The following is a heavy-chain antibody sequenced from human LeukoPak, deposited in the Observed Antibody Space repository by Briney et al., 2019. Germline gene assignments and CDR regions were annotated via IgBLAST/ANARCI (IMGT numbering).Heavy chain of an antibody. Sequence: GGSLRLSCAASGFDFSSYGMNWVRQAPGRGLEWVSGISGSGGSTYYADSVKGRFTISRDNAKNSLYLQMNSLRAEDTAVYYCASPWWGSGSYFRIFDYWGQGTLVTASS. CDR1: GFDFSSYG. V-gene: IGHV3-23*01. CDR2: ISGSGGST. J-gene: IGHJ4*02. CDR3: ASPWWGSGSYFRIFDY. D-gene: IGHD3-10*01.